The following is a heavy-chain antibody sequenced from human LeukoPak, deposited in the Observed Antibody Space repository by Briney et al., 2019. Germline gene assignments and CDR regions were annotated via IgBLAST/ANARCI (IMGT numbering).Heavy chain of an antibody. CDR1: GSTLSNYA. CDR2: ISYDGRHD. D-gene: IGHD1-7*01. J-gene: IGHJ4*02. Sequence: GGSLRLSCAASGSTLSNYAMHWVRQAPGKGLEWAVVISYDGRHDYYADSVKGRFTISRDNSKNTLYLQMNSLRAEDTAVYYCAKVVDWNYDYWGQGTLVTVSS. V-gene: IGHV3-30*04. CDR3: AKVVDWNYDY.